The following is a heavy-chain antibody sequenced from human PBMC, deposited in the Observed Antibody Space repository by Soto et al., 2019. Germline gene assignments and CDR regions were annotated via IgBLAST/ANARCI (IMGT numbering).Heavy chain of an antibody. Sequence: GGSLRLSCAASGFTFGDYTMHWVRQAPGKGLEGASLISWDCGSTYYADSVKGRFTISRDNSKNSLYLKMNSLRTEDTALYYCAKDFPYDYVWGSYRLEPRRNYYYGMDVWGQGTTVTFS. V-gene: IGHV3-43*01. CDR3: AKDFPYDYVWGSYRLEPRRNYYYGMDV. J-gene: IGHJ6*02. D-gene: IGHD3-16*02. CDR2: ISWDCGST. CDR1: GFTFGDYT.